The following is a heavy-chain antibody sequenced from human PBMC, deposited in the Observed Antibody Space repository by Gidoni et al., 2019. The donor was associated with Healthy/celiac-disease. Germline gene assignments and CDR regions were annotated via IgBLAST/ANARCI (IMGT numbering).Heavy chain of an antibody. Sequence: QVQLVQSGAEVKKPGASVKVSCKASGYTFTSYDLNWVRQATGQGLEWMGWMNPNSGNTGYAQKFQGRVTMTRNTSISTAYMELSSLRSEDTAVYYCARVFYDFWSGYESPYTDYWGQGTLVTVSS. CDR3: ARVFYDFWSGYESPYTDY. V-gene: IGHV1-8*01. CDR2: MNPNSGNT. CDR1: GYTFTSYD. D-gene: IGHD3-3*01. J-gene: IGHJ4*02.